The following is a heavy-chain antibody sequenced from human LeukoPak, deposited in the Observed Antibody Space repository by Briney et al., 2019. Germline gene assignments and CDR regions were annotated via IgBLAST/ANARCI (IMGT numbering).Heavy chain of an antibody. Sequence: GGSLRLSCAATEITFSRYSMNWVRQAPGKGLEWVSSISSSSTYIYYADSVKGRFTISRDNAKNSLYLQMNSLRAEDTDFYYCARPLSPGEYSYGFDYWGQGSLFTVSS. J-gene: IGHJ4*02. CDR1: EITFSRYS. CDR3: ARPLSPGEYSYGFDY. D-gene: IGHD5-18*01. CDR2: ISSSSTYI. V-gene: IGHV3-21*01.